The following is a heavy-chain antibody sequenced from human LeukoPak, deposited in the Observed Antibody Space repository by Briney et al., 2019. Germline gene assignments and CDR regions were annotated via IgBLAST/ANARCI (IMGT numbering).Heavy chain of an antibody. D-gene: IGHD3-10*01. CDR2: ISGSGHRT. Sequence: PGGSLRLSCAASGFTFSSYGVSWVRQAPGKGLEWVSGISGSGHRTYYADSVKGRFTISRDNSKNTLYLQMNSLRAEDTAVYYCAKDGYYYGSGKPDYWGQGTLVTVSS. CDR3: AKDGYYYGSGKPDY. V-gene: IGHV3-23*01. CDR1: GFTFSSYG. J-gene: IGHJ4*02.